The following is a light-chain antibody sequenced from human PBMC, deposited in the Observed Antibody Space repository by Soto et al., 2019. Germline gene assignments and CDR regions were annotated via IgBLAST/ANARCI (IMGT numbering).Light chain of an antibody. CDR3: QQNNNWPLT. CDR2: GAS. V-gene: IGKV3-15*01. J-gene: IGKJ4*01. Sequence: EIVMTQSPATLSVSPGERATLSCRASQSVSSNLAWYQQKPGQAPRLLIYGASTRATGIPARFSGSGSGTESTLTISSLQSEDFAVYYCQQNNNWPLTFGGGTKVEIK. CDR1: QSVSSN.